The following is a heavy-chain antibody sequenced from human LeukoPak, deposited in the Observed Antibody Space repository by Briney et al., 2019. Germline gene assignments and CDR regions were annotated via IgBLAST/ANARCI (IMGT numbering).Heavy chain of an antibody. CDR2: IYYSGST. CDR3: ARHRPNYGGDAFDI. V-gene: IGHV4-39*01. J-gene: IGHJ3*02. D-gene: IGHD3-10*01. CDR1: GGSISSSTYY. Sequence: PSETLSLTCTVSGGSISSSTYYWGWIRQPPGKGLEWIGYIYYSGSTYYNPSLKSRVTISVDTSKNQFSLKLSSVTAADTAVYYCARHRPNYGGDAFDIWGQGTMVTVSS.